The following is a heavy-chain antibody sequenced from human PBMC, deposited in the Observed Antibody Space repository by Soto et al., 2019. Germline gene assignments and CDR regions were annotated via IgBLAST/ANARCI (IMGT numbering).Heavy chain of an antibody. J-gene: IGHJ4*02. CDR3: ARLKTTVILDF. CDR2: IYPGDSDT. D-gene: IGHD4-4*01. Sequence: GESLKSSDKGSGNSFTTYWIGWVRQIPGKGLEWMGIIYPGDSDTRYSPSFEGQVTISADKSISTAYLEWSSLKASDTAIYYCARLKTTVILDFWGQGTRVTVSS. CDR1: GNSFTTYW. V-gene: IGHV5-51*01.